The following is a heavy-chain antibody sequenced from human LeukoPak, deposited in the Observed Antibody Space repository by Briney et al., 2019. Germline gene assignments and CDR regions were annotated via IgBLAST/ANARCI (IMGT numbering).Heavy chain of an antibody. CDR1: GFPLKNYR. CDR2: ISSSSATI. V-gene: IGHV3-48*04. CDR3: ARGRDLFDS. Sequence: PGGSLRLSCVAPGFPLKNYRMTSVRQAPGKGLEWISYISSSSATIDYADSVKGRFTISRDNAKNSLYLQMNSLRAEDTAVYYCARGRDLFDSWGQGTLVSVSS. J-gene: IGHJ4*02.